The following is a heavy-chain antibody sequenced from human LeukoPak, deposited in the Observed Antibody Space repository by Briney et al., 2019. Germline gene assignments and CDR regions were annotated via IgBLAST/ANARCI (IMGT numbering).Heavy chain of an antibody. V-gene: IGHV1-46*01. CDR1: GYTFTSYY. J-gene: IGHJ3*02. CDR2: INPSGGST. Sequence: GASVKVSCKASGYTFTSYYMHWVRQAPGQGLEWMGIINPSGGSTSYARKFQGRVTMTRDTSTSTVYMELSSLRSEDTAVYYCARIGEGEAFDIWGQGTMVTVSS. D-gene: IGHD3-10*01. CDR3: ARIGEGEAFDI.